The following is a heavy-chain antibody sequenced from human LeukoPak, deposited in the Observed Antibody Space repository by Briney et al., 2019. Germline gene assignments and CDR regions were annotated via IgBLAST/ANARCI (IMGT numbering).Heavy chain of an antibody. D-gene: IGHD3-9*01. Sequence: KPSETLSLTCTVSGDGINSYYWSWIRQPPGKGLEWLGYIYFSGSTKYNPSLENRITISVDRSESQFYLTLRSVTAAGTAVYFCARDLNHGFNYYYYGLEVWGQGTTVTVSS. CDR1: GDGINSYY. CDR3: ARDLNHGFNYYYYGLEV. V-gene: IGHV4-59*01. J-gene: IGHJ6*02. CDR2: IYFSGST.